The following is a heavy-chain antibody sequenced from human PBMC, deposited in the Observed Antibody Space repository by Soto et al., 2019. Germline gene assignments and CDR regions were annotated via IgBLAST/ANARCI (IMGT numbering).Heavy chain of an antibody. D-gene: IGHD6-19*01. CDR3: ARIWGIAVAGPSGWFDP. CDR1: GFSLSNARMG. CDR2: IFSNDEK. V-gene: IGHV2-26*01. Sequence: QVTLKESGPVLVKPTETLTLTCTVSGFSLSNARMGVSWIRQPPGKALEWLAHIFSNDEKSYSTSLKSRLTISKDTSKSQVVLTMTNMDPVDTATYYCARIWGIAVAGPSGWFDPWGQGTLVTVSS. J-gene: IGHJ5*02.